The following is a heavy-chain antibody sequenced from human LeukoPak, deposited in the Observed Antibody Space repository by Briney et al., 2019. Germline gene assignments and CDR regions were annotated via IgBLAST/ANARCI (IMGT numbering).Heavy chain of an antibody. Sequence: ASVKVSCKASGYTFTSYGISWVRRAPGQGLEWMGWISAYNGNTNYAQKLQGRVTMTTDTSTSTAYMELRSLRSDDTAVYYCARDDGSYSGSSGPLDYWGQGTLVTVSS. CDR3: ARDDGSYSGSSGPLDY. J-gene: IGHJ4*02. V-gene: IGHV1-18*01. D-gene: IGHD1-26*01. CDR2: ISAYNGNT. CDR1: GYTFTSYG.